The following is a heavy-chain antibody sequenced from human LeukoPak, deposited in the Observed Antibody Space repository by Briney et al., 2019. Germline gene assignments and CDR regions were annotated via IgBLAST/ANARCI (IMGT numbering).Heavy chain of an antibody. Sequence: GGSLRLSCAASGFTFSNYGMHWVRQAPGKGLEWVTLIWYDGSNKYYADSVKGRFTISRDNSKNTLYLQMNSLRAEDTAVYYCAGSYYNVFDYWGQGTLVTVSS. CDR1: GFTFSNYG. V-gene: IGHV3-33*01. J-gene: IGHJ4*02. D-gene: IGHD3-10*01. CDR3: AGSYYNVFDY. CDR2: IWYDGSNK.